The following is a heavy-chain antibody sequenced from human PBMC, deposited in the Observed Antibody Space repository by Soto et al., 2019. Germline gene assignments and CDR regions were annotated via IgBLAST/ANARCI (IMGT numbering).Heavy chain of an antibody. CDR2: IKTNVDTGTT. Sequence: PGGSLRLSCAASGFTFSKAWMTWVRQAPGKGLEWVALIKTNVDTGTTDYAAPVRGRFTISRDDSKSTVYLQMNSLKTEDTGVYYCATPRGSSARGWGQGTLVTAPQ. J-gene: IGHJ1*01. CDR1: GFTFSKAW. V-gene: IGHV3-15*07. D-gene: IGHD6-6*01. CDR3: ATPRGSSARG.